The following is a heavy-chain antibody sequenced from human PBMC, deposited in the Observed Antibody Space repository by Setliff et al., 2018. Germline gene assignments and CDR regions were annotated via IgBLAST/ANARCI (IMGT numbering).Heavy chain of an antibody. V-gene: IGHV4-34*08. CDR2: VNHRGDT. CDR3: RFWSGYYKNDF. Sequence: GSLRLSCAASGLTFNSYAMSWVRQAPGKGLEWIEEVNHRGDTNYSPSLRGRVTMTVDAARKQLSLKISSMTAADAGVYYCRFWSGYYKNDFWGHGTLVTVSS. D-gene: IGHD6-25*01. J-gene: IGHJ4*01. CDR1: GLTFNSYA.